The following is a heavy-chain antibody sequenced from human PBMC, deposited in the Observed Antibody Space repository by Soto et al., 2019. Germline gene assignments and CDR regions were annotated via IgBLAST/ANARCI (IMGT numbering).Heavy chain of an antibody. J-gene: IGHJ4*02. CDR3: ASRPVDTAMVDFDY. V-gene: IGHV1-69*13. CDR1: GGTLSSYA. Sequence: SVKVSANASGGTLSSYAISWVRQAPGQGLEWMGGIIPIFGTANYAQKFQGRVTITADESTSTAYMELSSLRSEDTAVYYCASRPVDTAMVDFDYWGQGTLVTVS. CDR2: IIPIFGTA. D-gene: IGHD5-18*01.